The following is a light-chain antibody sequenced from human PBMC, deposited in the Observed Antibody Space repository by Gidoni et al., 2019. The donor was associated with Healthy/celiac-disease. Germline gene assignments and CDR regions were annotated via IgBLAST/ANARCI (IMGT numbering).Light chain of an antibody. CDR1: SSNLGSNY. Sequence: QSVLTQPPSASGTPGKRVTISCSGSSSNLGSNYVHWYQQLPGTAPKLLIYRNNQRPSGVPDRFSGSKSGTSASLAIGGLRSEDEADYYCAAWDDSLSGVVFGGGTKLTVL. CDR2: RNN. V-gene: IGLV1-47*01. CDR3: AAWDDSLSGVV. J-gene: IGLJ2*01.